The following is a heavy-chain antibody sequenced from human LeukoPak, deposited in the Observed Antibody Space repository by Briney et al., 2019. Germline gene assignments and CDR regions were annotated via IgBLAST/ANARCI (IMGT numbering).Heavy chain of an antibody. CDR1: GGSISSYY. Sequence: SETLSLTCTVSGGSISSYYWSWIRQPLGKGLEWIGYIYYSGSTNYNPSFKSRITISVDTSRNQFSLQLSSVTAADTAVYYCARIHRYCSGGACYVLDNWGQGTLVAVSS. D-gene: IGHD2-15*01. J-gene: IGHJ4*02. CDR3: ARIHRYCSGGACYVLDN. CDR2: IYYSGST. V-gene: IGHV4-59*01.